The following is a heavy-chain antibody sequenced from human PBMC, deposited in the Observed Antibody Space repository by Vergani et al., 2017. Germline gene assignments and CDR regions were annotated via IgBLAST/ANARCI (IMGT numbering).Heavy chain of an antibody. CDR2: ISSSSSYI. J-gene: IGHJ3*02. V-gene: IGHV3-21*01. CDR1: GFTFRSYS. CDR3: ARGGGYSYGAAFDI. Sequence: EVQLVESGGGLVKPGGSLRLSCAASGFTFRSYSMNWVRQAPGKGLEWVSSISSSSSYIYYADSVKGRFTISRDNAKNSLYLQMNSLRAEDTAVYYCARGGGYSYGAAFDIWGQGTMVTVSS. D-gene: IGHD5-18*01.